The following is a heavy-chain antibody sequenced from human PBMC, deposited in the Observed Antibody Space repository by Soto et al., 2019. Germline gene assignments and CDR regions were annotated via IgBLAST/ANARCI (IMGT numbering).Heavy chain of an antibody. D-gene: IGHD2-2*03. V-gene: IGHV6-1*01. CDR3: ARDFRTYFDWCGAFWMLYAF. J-gene: IGHJ4*02. Sequence: PSQTLSLTCAISGESVSTNSAAWNWIRQSPSRGLEWLGRTYYRSKWNNDYAESVKSRITINPDTSKNQVSLQLNSVTPEDTAVYYCARDFRTYFDWCGAFWMLYAFCGQGT. CDR2: TYYRSKWNN. CDR1: GESVSTNSAA.